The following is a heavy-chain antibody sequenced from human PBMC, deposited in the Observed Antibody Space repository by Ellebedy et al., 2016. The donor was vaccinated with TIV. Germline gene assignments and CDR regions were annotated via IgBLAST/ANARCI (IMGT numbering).Heavy chain of an antibody. Sequence: SQTLSLTCAVSGGFFSTYDYNWGWIRQPPGKGPEWIGSVYYNGSTYYNPSLKSRVTISVDTSKNQFSLKLSSVTAADTAVYYCARELYGGNSALDYWGQGTLVTVSS. CDR3: ARELYGGNSALDY. V-gene: IGHV4-31*02. CDR1: GGFFSTYDYN. CDR2: VYYNGST. D-gene: IGHD4-23*01. J-gene: IGHJ4*02.